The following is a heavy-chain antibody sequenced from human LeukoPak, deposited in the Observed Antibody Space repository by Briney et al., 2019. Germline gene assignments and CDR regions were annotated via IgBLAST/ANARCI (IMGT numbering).Heavy chain of an antibody. D-gene: IGHD3-3*01. CDR2: ISGSGGST. CDR1: GFTFSSYA. J-gene: IGHJ4*02. V-gene: IGHV3-23*01. Sequence: GGSLRLCCAASGFTFSSYAMSWVRQAPGKGLEWVSAISGSGGSTYYADSVKGRFTISRDNSKNTLYLQMNSLRAEDTAVYYCAKGSYLTIFGVVDFDYWGQGTLVTVSS. CDR3: AKGSYLTIFGVVDFDY.